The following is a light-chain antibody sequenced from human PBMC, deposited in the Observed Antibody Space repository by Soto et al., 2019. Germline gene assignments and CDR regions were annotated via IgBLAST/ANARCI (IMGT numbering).Light chain of an antibody. CDR3: QQNYDTPQT. CDR2: NAS. Sequence: DIQMTQSPSSLSASVGDRVTITCRPSQSISTYLNWYQQKPGKAPKLLVYNASRLQGGVPSRFSGSGSGTDFTLAISSLQPEDFATYYCQQNYDTPQTFGRGTKVDIK. CDR1: QSISTY. J-gene: IGKJ1*01. V-gene: IGKV1-39*01.